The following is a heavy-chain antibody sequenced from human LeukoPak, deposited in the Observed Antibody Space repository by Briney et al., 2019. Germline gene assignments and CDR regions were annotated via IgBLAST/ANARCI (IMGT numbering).Heavy chain of an antibody. V-gene: IGHV4-4*07. Sequence: PSETLSLTCTVSGGSISSYHWSWIRQPAGKGLEWIGHININEGPKYDPSLRSRVTMSADTSRNQYSLKLSSVTAADTAVYYCARDGNSYGPDFDYWGQGTLVTVSS. CDR1: GGSISSYH. J-gene: IGHJ4*02. CDR3: ARDGNSYGPDFDY. CDR2: ININEGP. D-gene: IGHD5-18*01.